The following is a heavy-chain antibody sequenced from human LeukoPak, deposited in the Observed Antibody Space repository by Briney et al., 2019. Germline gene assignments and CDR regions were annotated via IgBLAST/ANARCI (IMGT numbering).Heavy chain of an antibody. D-gene: IGHD4-17*01. J-gene: IGHJ4*02. CDR1: GGSISNYY. CDR2: IYTSGST. CDR3: AGEGTNGDLDY. Sequence: SETLSLTCTVSGGSISNYYWSWIRQPAGKGLEWIGRIYTSGSTNYNPSLKSRVTISVDTSKNQFSLKLSSVTAADTAVYYCAGEGTNGDLDYWGQGTLVTVSS. V-gene: IGHV4-4*07.